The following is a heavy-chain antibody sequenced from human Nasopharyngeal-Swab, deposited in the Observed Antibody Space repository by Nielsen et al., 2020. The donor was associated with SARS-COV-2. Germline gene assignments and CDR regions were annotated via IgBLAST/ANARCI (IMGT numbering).Heavy chain of an antibody. D-gene: IGHD3-16*02. CDR2: ISSSGSTI. CDR1: GFTFSDYY. V-gene: IGHV3-11*04. J-gene: IGHJ4*02. Sequence: GESLKISCAASGFTFSDYYMSWIRQAPGKGLEWVSYISSSGSTIYYADSAKGRFTISRDNAKNSLYLQMNSLRAEDTAVYYCARAHGDYDYVWGSYRYTPETLDYWGQGTLVTVSS. CDR3: ARAHGDYDYVWGSYRYTPETLDY.